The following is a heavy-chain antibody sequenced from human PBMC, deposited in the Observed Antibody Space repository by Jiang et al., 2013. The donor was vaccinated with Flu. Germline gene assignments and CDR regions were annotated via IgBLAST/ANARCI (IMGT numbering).Heavy chain of an antibody. Sequence: GRSLRLSCAASGFTFSSYAMHWVRQAPGKGLEWVAVISYDGSNKYYADSVKGRFTISRDNSKNTLYLQMNSLRAEDAAVYYCARDGRRYRDGYNEGYFDYWGQGTLVTVSS. J-gene: IGHJ4*02. V-gene: IGHV3-30*04. D-gene: IGHD5-24*01. CDR1: GFTFSSYA. CDR2: ISYDGSNK. CDR3: ARDGRRYRDGYNEGYFDY.